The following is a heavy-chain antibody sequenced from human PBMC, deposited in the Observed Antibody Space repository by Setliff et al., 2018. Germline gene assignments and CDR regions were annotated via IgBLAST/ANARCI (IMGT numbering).Heavy chain of an antibody. CDR3: TKDGGRLRFVSHLDF. CDR2: ITWDGGST. V-gene: IGHV3-43*01. D-gene: IGHD3-3*01. Sequence: GGSLRLSCAASGFTFDDYTMHWVRQAPGKGLEWVSLITWDGGSTFYAASVKGRFTISRDNRKNSLYLQMNSLTSEDTALYFCTKDGGRLRFVSHLDFWGQGTPVTVSS. J-gene: IGHJ4*02. CDR1: GFTFDDYT.